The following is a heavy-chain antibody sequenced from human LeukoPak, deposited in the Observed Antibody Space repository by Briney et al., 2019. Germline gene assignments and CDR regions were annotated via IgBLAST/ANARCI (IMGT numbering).Heavy chain of an antibody. CDR1: GFTFSDYC. J-gene: IGHJ6*03. CDR3: ARPGSYGQLNHYMDV. V-gene: IGHV3-11*01. CDR2: ISSSGSTR. D-gene: IGHD5-18*01. Sequence: PGGSLRLSCAASGFTFSDYCMSWSRQAPGKGLEWVSYISSSGSTRYYADSVKGRFTISRDNAKNSLYLHMNSLRAEDTAVYYCARPGSYGQLNHYMDVCGKGTTVTISS.